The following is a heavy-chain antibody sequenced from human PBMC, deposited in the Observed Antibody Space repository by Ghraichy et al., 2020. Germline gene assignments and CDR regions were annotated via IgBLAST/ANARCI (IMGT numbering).Heavy chain of an antibody. V-gene: IGHV3-23*01. CDR1: GFTFTHYA. Sequence: GESLNISCAASGFTFTHYAMTWVRQAPGKGLEWVSTISGCGRSTYYADSVKGRFPISRDNSKDTLYLQINSLGAGDTAVYYCAKYRRMNSSGWYDVFEYWGPGTLVTVSS. D-gene: IGHD6-19*01. CDR3: AKYRRMNSSGWYDVFEY. CDR2: ISGCGRST. J-gene: IGHJ4*02.